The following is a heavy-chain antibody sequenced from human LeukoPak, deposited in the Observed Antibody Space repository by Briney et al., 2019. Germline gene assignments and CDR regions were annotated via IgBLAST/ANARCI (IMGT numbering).Heavy chain of an antibody. V-gene: IGHV3-23*01. CDR2: ISGSGSNT. CDR1: GFAFSTYA. D-gene: IGHD4-17*01. CDR3: AKSLTVTTRIHSIDP. J-gene: IGHJ4*02. Sequence: GGSLRLSCAASGFAFSTYAMSWVRQAPGKGLEWVSSISGSGSNTYYADSVKGQFTISRDSSKNTLYLQMNSLRAEDTAVYYCAKSLTVTTRIHSIDPRGQGTLVTVSS.